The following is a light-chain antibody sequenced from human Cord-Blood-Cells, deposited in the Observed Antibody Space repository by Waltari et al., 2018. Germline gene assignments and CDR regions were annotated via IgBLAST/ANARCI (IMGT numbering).Light chain of an antibody. CDR2: DVS. CDR3: SSYTGSSTYVV. J-gene: IGLJ2*01. CDR1: SSDVGGYNY. Sequence: QSALTQPASVSGSPGQSITISCTGTSSDVGGYNYVSWYQQPPGKAPKLMIYDVSTRPAEVSNRFFGSQSGNTASLTISGLQAEEEADYYCSSYTGSSTYVVFGGGTKLTVL. V-gene: IGLV2-14*01.